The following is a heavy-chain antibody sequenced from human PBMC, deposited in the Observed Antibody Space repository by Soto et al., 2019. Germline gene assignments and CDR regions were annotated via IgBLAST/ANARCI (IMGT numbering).Heavy chain of an antibody. J-gene: IGHJ4*02. CDR2: IWYDGSNK. V-gene: IGHV3-33*01. CDR1: GFTFSSYG. Sequence: GGSLRLSCAASGFTFSSYGMHWVRQAPGKGLEWVAVIWYDGSNKYYADSVKGRFTISRDNSKNTLYLQMNSLRAEDTAVYYCARGYCSSTSCSAWYFDYWGQGTLVTVSS. D-gene: IGHD2-2*01. CDR3: ARGYCSSTSCSAWYFDY.